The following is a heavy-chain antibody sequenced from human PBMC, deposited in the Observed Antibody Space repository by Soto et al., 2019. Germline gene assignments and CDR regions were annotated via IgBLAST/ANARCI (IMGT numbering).Heavy chain of an antibody. CDR3: ARSVFP. CDR2: IYYSGST. V-gene: IGHV4-31*03. Sequence: QVQLQESGPELLKPSQTLSHTCTVSGGSISSGGYYWRWIRQHPGKGLEWIGYIYYSGSTYYKPSLKSRVTISVDTSKNQFSLKLSSVTAADTAVYFCARSVFPWGRGTLVTVSS. CDR1: GGSISSGGYY. J-gene: IGHJ5*02.